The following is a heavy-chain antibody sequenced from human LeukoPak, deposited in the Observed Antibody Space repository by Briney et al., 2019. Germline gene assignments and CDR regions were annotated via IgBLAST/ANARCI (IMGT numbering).Heavy chain of an antibody. CDR2: IRVSGST. CDR3: AKGTVDTAYYFDF. Sequence: GGSLRLSCTTSGFTFSSYALSWVRQAPGKGLEWVSGIRVSGSTYYPDSVTGRFTISRDNSENTLYLQMSDLRAEDTAIYYCAKGTVDTAYYFDFWGQGVLVTVSS. D-gene: IGHD5-18*01. J-gene: IGHJ4*02. V-gene: IGHV3-23*01. CDR1: GFTFSSYA.